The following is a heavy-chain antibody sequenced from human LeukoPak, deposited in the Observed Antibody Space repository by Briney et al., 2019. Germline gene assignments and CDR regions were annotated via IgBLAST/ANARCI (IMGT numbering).Heavy chain of an antibody. CDR2: ISYSGST. CDR1: GGSINNYY. V-gene: IGHV4-59*08. J-gene: IGHJ3*02. CDR3: ARSAIDAFDI. D-gene: IGHD6-25*01. Sequence: PSETLSLTCTVSGGSINNYYWNWIRQPPGKGLEWIGYISYSGSTNYSPSLKSRVSISVDTSKNQFSLKLSSVTAADTAVYYCARSAIDAFDIWGQGTMVTVSS.